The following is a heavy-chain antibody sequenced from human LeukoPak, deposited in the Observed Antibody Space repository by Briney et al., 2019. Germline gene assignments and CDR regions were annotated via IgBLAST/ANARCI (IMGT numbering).Heavy chain of an antibody. Sequence: PGGSLRLSCAASGFIFSNAWMNWVCQAPGKGLEWVGRIKNKGDGGTTGYGAPVKGRFTISRDDSKNTLYLQMNSLRAEDTAVYYCVRDGEEYYDSSGYAAFDIWGQGTMVTVSS. CDR3: VRDGEEYYDSSGYAAFDI. CDR2: IKNKGDGGTT. D-gene: IGHD3-22*01. V-gene: IGHV3-15*01. J-gene: IGHJ3*02. CDR1: GFIFSNAW.